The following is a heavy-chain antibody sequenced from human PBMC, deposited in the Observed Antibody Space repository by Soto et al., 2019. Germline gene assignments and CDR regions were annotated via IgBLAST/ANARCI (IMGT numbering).Heavy chain of an antibody. V-gene: IGHV1-46*01. CDR3: AQWDCSGGSCDGP. CDR2: INPSGGST. CDR1: GYTFTSYY. J-gene: IGHJ5*02. Sequence: DSVKVSCKASGYTFTSYYIHWVRQAPGQGLEWMGIINPSGGSTSYAQKFQGRVTMTRDTSTSTVYMELSSLRSEDTAVYYCAQWDCSGGSCDGPWGQGTLVTVSS. D-gene: IGHD2-15*01.